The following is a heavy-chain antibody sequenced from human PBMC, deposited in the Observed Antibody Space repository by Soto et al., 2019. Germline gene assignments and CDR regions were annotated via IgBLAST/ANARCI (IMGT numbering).Heavy chain of an antibody. V-gene: IGHV3-15*01. CDR3: TTGRDYDFRSGYSLNDDY. J-gene: IGHJ4*02. Sequence: EVQLVESGGGLVKPGGSLRLSCAASGFTFSNAWMSWVRQAPGKGLEWVGRIKSKTDGGTTDYAAPVKGRFTISRDDSKNTLYLQMNSLKTEDTAVYYCTTGRDYDFRSGYSLNDDYWGQGTLVTVSS. CDR1: GFTFSNAW. D-gene: IGHD3-3*01. CDR2: IKSKTDGGTT.